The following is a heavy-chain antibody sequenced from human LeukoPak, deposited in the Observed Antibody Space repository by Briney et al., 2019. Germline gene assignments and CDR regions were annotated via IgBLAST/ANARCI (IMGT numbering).Heavy chain of an antibody. CDR2: INHSGST. Sequence: KPSETLSLTCAVYGGSFSGYYWSWIRQPPGKGLEWIGEINHSGSTNYNPSLKSRVTISVDTSKNQFSLKLSSVTAADTAVYYCARGRGPYYWGQGTLVTVSS. CDR3: ARGRGPYY. CDR1: GGSFSGYY. J-gene: IGHJ4*02. V-gene: IGHV4-34*01. D-gene: IGHD3-10*01.